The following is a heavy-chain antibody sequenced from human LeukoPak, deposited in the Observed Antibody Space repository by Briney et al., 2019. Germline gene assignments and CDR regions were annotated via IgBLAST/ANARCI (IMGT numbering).Heavy chain of an antibody. V-gene: IGHV4-34*01. D-gene: IGHD6-13*01. CDR3: AISNPGIAAAGTLGTYDY. J-gene: IGHJ4*02. CDR2: INHSGST. Sequence: PSETLSLTCTVYGGSFSGYYWSWIRQPPGKGLEWIGEINHSGSTNYNPSLKSRVTISVDTSKNQFSLKLSSVTAADTAVYYCAISNPGIAAAGTLGTYDYWGQGTLVTVSS. CDR1: GGSFSGYY.